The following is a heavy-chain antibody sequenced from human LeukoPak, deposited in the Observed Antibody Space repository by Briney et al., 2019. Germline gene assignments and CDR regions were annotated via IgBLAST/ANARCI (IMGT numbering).Heavy chain of an antibody. D-gene: IGHD6-19*01. CDR2: ISAYNGNT. CDR1: GYTFTSYG. J-gene: IGHJ4*02. V-gene: IGHV1-18*01. CDR3: ARGSAPLFLSSGWLTIDY. Sequence: GASVKVSCKASGYTFTSYGISWVRQAPGQGLEWMGWISAYNGNTNYAQKLQGRVTMTTDTSTSTAYMELRSLRSDDTAVYYCARGSAPLFLSSGWLTIDYWGQGTLVTVSS.